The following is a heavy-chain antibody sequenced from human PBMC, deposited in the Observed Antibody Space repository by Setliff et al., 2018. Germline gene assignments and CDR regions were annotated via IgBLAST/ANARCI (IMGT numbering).Heavy chain of an antibody. V-gene: IGHV1-8*03. CDR1: GYTFTSYD. J-gene: IGHJ6*02. CDR2: MNPNSGNT. CDR3: ARGAYYYYYGMDV. Sequence: GASVKVSCKASGYTFTSYDINWVRQATGQGLEWMGWMNPNSGNTGYAQKFQGRVTITADESTSTAYMELSSLRSEGTAVYYCARGAYYYYYGMDVWGQGTTVTVSS.